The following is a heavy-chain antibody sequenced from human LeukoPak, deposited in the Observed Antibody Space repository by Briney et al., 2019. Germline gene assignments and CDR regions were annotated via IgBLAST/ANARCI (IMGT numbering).Heavy chain of an antibody. CDR2: IYYTGST. Sequence: SETLSLTCTVSGGSITSSTYYWGWIRQPPGKGLEWIGSIYYTGSTYYNPSLKSRVTISIDTSKNQFSLNLTSVTAADTAVYFCARDRIVRAAHDAFDIWGQGTMVTVSS. J-gene: IGHJ3*02. D-gene: IGHD3-10*01. V-gene: IGHV4-39*07. CDR3: ARDRIVRAAHDAFDI. CDR1: GGSITSSTYY.